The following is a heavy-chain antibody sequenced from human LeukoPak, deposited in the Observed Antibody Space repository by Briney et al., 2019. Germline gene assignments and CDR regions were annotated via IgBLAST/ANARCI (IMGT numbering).Heavy chain of an antibody. CDR2: IYYSGST. CDR3: ARVYYYDSSGYYYFDY. D-gene: IGHD3-22*01. CDR1: GGSISSYY. J-gene: IGHJ4*02. Sequence: PSETLSLTCTVSGGSISSYYWSWIRQPPGKGLEWIGYIYYSGSTNYNPSLKSRVTISVDTSKNQFSLKLSSVTAADTAVYYCARVYYYDSSGYYYFDYWGLGTLVTVSS. V-gene: IGHV4-59*01.